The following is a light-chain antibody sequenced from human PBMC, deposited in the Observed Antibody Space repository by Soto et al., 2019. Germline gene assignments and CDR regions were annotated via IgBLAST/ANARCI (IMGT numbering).Light chain of an antibody. CDR1: QSVSTY. Sequence: IQMTQSPSSLSASVGDRVTITCRASQSVSTYVNWYQHNPGRAPKLLIYGASSLQSGVPSRFSGSGSGTDFTLTINSLQPEDFAGYYCQQTYSSPITFGQGTRLEIK. J-gene: IGKJ5*01. V-gene: IGKV1-39*01. CDR3: QQTYSSPIT. CDR2: GAS.